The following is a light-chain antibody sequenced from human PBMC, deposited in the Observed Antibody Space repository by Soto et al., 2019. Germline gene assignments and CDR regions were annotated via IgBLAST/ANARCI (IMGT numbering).Light chain of an antibody. V-gene: IGKV1-9*01. CDR2: AAS. CDR3: QQYDTYPLT. CDR1: QGISSY. Sequence: DIQLTQSPSSLSASVGDRLTITCRASQGISSYLAWYQQKPGKAPKLLIYAASTLQSGVPSRFSGSGSGTDFTLTINDLQPEDFATYYCQQYDTYPLTFGGGTKVDIK. J-gene: IGKJ4*01.